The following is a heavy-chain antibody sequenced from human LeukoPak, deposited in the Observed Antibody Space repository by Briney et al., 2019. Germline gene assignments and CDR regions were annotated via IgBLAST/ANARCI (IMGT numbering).Heavy chain of an antibody. J-gene: IGHJ6*02. V-gene: IGHV3-21*01. Sequence: GSLRLSFAASGFPFSSYSMNWVRPAPGKGLEWVSSISSSSSYIYYADSVKGRFTISRDNAKNSLYLQMSSLRAEDTAVYYCARDLLVDYYGMDVWGQGTTVTVSS. CDR1: GFPFSSYS. CDR3: ARDLLVDYYGMDV. D-gene: IGHD6-6*01. CDR2: ISSSSSYI.